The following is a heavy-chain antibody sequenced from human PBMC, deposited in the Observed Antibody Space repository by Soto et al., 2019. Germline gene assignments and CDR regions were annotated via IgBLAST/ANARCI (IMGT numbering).Heavy chain of an antibody. V-gene: IGHV3-21*01. CDR1: GFTFSSYS. CDR2: ISSSSSYI. Sequence: AGGSLRLSCAASGFTFSSYSMNWVRQAPGKGLEWVSSISSSSSYIYYADSVKGRSTISRDNAKNSLYLQMNSLRAEDTAVYYCARDHDYGMDVWGQGTTVTVSS. CDR3: ARDHDYGMDV. J-gene: IGHJ6*02.